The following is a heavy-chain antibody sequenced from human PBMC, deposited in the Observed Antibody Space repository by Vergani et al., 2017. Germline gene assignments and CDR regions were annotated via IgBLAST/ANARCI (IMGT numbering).Heavy chain of an antibody. Sequence: QVQLVQSGAEVKKPGSSVKVSCKASGGTFSSYAISWVRQAPGQGLERMGGIIPIFGTANYAQKFQGRVTITADESTSTAYVDLSSLRSEDTAVYYGARGDYGDYVLPAPVDYWGQGTLVTVSS. J-gene: IGHJ4*02. CDR2: IIPIFGTA. D-gene: IGHD4-17*01. V-gene: IGHV1-69*01. CDR3: ARGDYGDYVLPAPVDY. CDR1: GGTFSSYA.